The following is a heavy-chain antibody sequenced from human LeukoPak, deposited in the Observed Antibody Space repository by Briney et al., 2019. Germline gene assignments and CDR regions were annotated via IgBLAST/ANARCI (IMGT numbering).Heavy chain of an antibody. CDR1: GGSISSGGYS. CDR2: TYHSGST. Sequence: SETLSLTCAVSGGSISSGGYSWSWIRQPPGKGLEWIGYTYHSGSTYYNPSLKSRVTISVDRSKNQFSLKLSSVTAADTAVYYCASLKVVTEAFDIWGQGTMVTVSS. V-gene: IGHV4-30-2*01. CDR3: ASLKVVTEAFDI. J-gene: IGHJ3*02. D-gene: IGHD2-21*02.